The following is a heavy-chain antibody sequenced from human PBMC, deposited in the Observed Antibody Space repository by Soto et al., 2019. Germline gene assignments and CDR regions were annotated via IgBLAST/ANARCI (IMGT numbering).Heavy chain of an antibody. CDR3: ARAISSSRTTDWFDP. V-gene: IGHV4-59*08. CDR2: IYYSGST. Sequence: SETLSLTCTVSGGSISSYYWSWIRQPPGKGLEWIGYIYYSGSTNYNPSLKSRVTISVDTSKNQFSLKLSSVTAADTAVYYCARAISSSRTTDWFDPWGQGTLVTVSS. D-gene: IGHD6-13*01. J-gene: IGHJ5*02. CDR1: GGSISSYY.